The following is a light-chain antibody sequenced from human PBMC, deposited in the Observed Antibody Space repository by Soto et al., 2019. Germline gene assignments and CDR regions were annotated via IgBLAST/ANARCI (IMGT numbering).Light chain of an antibody. Sequence: EIVLTQSTGTLSLSPGERATLSCRASHTISSSYLAWYQQKPSQAPRLLMYGISRRATGIPDRFSSSVSGTDFTLTSPRLELEACAVYYCEQYVTSSPRKVGQWTKVEVK. V-gene: IGKV3-20*01. CDR3: EQYVTSSPRK. CDR2: GIS. CDR1: HTISSSY. J-gene: IGKJ1*01.